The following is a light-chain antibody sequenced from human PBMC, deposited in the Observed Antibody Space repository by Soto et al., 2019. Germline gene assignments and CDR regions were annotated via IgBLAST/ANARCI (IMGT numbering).Light chain of an antibody. Sequence: EMVMTQSPAPLSVSPGERATLSCRASQSISTELAWYQQKPGQPPRLLIYSASTRATGVPARFTGSGSGSEFTLTISGLQSEDFAVYYCQQGHNLPLTFGQGTRLEI. CDR1: QSISTE. CDR2: SAS. J-gene: IGKJ2*01. CDR3: QQGHNLPLT. V-gene: IGKV3-15*01.